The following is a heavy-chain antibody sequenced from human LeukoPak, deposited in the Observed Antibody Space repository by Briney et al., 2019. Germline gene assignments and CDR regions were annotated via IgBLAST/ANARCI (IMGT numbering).Heavy chain of an antibody. D-gene: IGHD6-6*01. V-gene: IGHV1-2*06. CDR3: ARSSRLAYSSSSLDY. CDR2: INPNSGGT. J-gene: IGHJ4*02. CDR1: GYTFTGYY. Sequence: GASVKVSCKASGYTFTGYYMHWVGQAPGQGLEWMGRINPNSGGTNYAQKFQGRVTMTRDTSISTAYMELSRLRSDDTAVYYCARSSRLAYSSSSLDYWGQGTLVTVSS.